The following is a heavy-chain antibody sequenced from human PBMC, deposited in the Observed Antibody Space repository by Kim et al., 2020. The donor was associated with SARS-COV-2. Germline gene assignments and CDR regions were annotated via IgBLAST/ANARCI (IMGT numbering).Heavy chain of an antibody. J-gene: IGHJ3*02. CDR1: GFIFSGSA. Sequence: GGSLRLSCAASGFIFSGSAIHWVRQASGKGLEWVGRIRSKANSYATAYAATVKGSFTISRDDSKTTTHLQMNSLKTEDTAVYYCTLAPGTTLAFWDAFD. D-gene: IGHD1-1*01. CDR2: IRSKANSYAT. CDR3: TLAPGTTLAFWDAFD. V-gene: IGHV3-73*01.